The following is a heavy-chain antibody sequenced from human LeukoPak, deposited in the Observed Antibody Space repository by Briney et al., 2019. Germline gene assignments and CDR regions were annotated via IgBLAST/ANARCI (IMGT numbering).Heavy chain of an antibody. CDR3: ASLTDIEAGAVRY. J-gene: IGHJ4*02. CDR2: ILYDGSDK. D-gene: IGHD1-26*01. CDR1: GFTFSTYG. Sequence: GSLRLSCAASGFTFSTYGMHWVRQAPGKWLEWVAAILYDGSDKYYADSVKGRFTISRDNSKNTLYLQMNSLGAEDTAVYYCASLTDIEAGAVRYWGQGTLVTVSS. V-gene: IGHV3-30*03.